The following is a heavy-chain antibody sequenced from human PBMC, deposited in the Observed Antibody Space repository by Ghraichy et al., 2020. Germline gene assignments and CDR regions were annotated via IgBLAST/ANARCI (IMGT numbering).Heavy chain of an antibody. J-gene: IGHJ4*02. V-gene: IGHV3-13*01. D-gene: IGHD6-13*01. Sequence: GGSLRLSCAASGFIFSNYDMHWVRQVTGKGLEWVSTIGTAGDTYSPGSAKGRFTISRENAKNYLYLQMNNLRAGDTAVYYCARGRAGYSSSWNPVDYWGQGTLVTVSS. CDR3: ARGRAGYSSSWNPVDY. CDR1: GFIFSNYD. CDR2: IGTAGDT.